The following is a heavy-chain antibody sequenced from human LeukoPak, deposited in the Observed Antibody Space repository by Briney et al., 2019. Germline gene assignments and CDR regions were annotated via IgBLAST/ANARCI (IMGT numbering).Heavy chain of an antibody. V-gene: IGHV3-23*01. CDR1: GFTFSSYA. Sequence: GGSLRLSCAASGFTFSSYAMSWVRHAPGKGLEWVSAISGSGDSTYYADSVKGRFTISRDNSKNTLYLQMNSLRAEDTAVYYCAKEPREGYYFDYWGQGTLVTVSS. D-gene: IGHD1-26*01. J-gene: IGHJ4*02. CDR2: ISGSGDST. CDR3: AKEPREGYYFDY.